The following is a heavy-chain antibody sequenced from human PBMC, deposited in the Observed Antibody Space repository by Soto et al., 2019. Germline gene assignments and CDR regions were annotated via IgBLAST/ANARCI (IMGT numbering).Heavy chain of an antibody. CDR3: ARDPHEFWTSYWFDP. CDR1: GYTFNTYG. Sequence: RASVKVSCKTSGYTFNTYGINWVRQAPGQGLELMGWISAYDGKTTYAEKFQGRVTMTTDTSTSTAYMELRSLRSDDTAIYYCARDPHEFWTSYWFDPWGQGILVTVSS. D-gene: IGHD3-3*01. V-gene: IGHV1-18*01. J-gene: IGHJ5*02. CDR2: ISAYDGKT.